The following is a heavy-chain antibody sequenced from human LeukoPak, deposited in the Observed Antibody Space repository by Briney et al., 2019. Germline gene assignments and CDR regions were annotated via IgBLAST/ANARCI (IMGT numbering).Heavy chain of an antibody. CDR1: GFTFSDHV. V-gene: IGHV3-30*17. CDR2: ISKDGSKT. D-gene: IGHD1-7*01. Sequence: PGGSLRLSCAASGFTFSDHVMHWVRQAPGMGLEWVAVISKDGSKTFYAGSVEGRFTFSRDNSENTLYLQMNYLKPEDTAVYYCAKDEGTNWNSKNDPFDIWGQGTMVTVSS. J-gene: IGHJ3*02. CDR3: AKDEGTNWNSKNDPFDI.